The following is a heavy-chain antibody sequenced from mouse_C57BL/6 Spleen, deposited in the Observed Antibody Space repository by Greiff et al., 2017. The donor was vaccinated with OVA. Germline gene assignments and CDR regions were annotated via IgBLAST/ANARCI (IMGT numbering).Heavy chain of an antibody. CDR2: IYPGDGDT. V-gene: IGHV1-82*01. Sequence: QVQLQQSGPELVKPGASVKISCKASGYAFSSSWMNWVKQRPGTGLEWIGRIYPGDGDTNYNGKFKGKATLTADKSSSTAYMQLSSLTSEDSAVYFCAGYSNYGSYWYFDVWGTGTTVTVSS. D-gene: IGHD2-5*01. CDR1: GYAFSSSW. J-gene: IGHJ1*03. CDR3: AGYSNYGSYWYFDV.